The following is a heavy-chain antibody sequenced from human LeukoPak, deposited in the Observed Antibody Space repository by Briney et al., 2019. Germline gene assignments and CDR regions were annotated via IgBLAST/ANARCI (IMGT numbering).Heavy chain of an antibody. D-gene: IGHD6-19*01. CDR2: ISWNSGSI. CDR1: GFIFNNYA. CDR3: AKDNRRHYTSGPNPDSLH. V-gene: IGHV3-9*01. Sequence: SLRLSCAGSGFIFNNYAMHWVRQPPGKGLEWVSGISWNSGSIDYADSVKGRFTISRDKAKNSLYLQMNSLRVEDTAFYYCAKDNRRHYTSGPNPDSLHWGQGALVTVSS. J-gene: IGHJ4*02.